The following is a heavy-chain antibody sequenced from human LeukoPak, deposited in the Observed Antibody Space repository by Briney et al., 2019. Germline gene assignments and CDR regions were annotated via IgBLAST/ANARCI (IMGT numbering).Heavy chain of an antibody. CDR1: GYTFTNCY. V-gene: IGHV1-46*01. J-gene: IGHJ4*02. CDR3: ARGAESGYSSSWPRGPFDY. Sequence: ASVKVSCKASGYTFTNCYMHWVRQAPGQGLEWMGIINPSGGTTSDAQKFQGRLTMTRDTSTTTVYMELSSLRSDDTAVYYCARGAESGYSSSWPRGPFDYWGQGTLVTVSS. D-gene: IGHD6-13*01. CDR2: INPSGGTT.